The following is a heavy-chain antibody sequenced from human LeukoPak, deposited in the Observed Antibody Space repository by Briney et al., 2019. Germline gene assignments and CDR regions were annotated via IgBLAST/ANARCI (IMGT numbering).Heavy chain of an antibody. CDR2: ISAYNGNT. J-gene: IGHJ4*02. D-gene: IGHD4-17*01. CDR1: GYTFTSYG. CDR3: ARDDEADYGDYVVSFDY. Sequence: GASVKVSCKASGYTFTSYGISWVRQAPGQGLEWMGWISAYNGNTNYAQKLQGRVTMTTDTSTSTAYMELRSLRSDDTAVCYCARDDEADYGDYVVSFDYWGQGTLVTVSS. V-gene: IGHV1-18*01.